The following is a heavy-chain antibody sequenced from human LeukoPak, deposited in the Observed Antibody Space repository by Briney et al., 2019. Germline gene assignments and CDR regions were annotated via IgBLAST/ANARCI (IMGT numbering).Heavy chain of an antibody. V-gene: IGHV1-69*05. CDR2: IILIFGRA. CDR3: ARGEYYDSSGYYSPEYFQH. J-gene: IGHJ1*01. CDR1: GGTFSSYA. Sequence: ASVKVSCKASGGTFSSYAMSWVRQAPGQGLEWMGGIILIFGRANYAQKFQGRVTITTDESTSTAYMELSSLKTEDTAVYYCARGEYYDSSGYYSPEYFQHWGQGTPVTVSS. D-gene: IGHD3-22*01.